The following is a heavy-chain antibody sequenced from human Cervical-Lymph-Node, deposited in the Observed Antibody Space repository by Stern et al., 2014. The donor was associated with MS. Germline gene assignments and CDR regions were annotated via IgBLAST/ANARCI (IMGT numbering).Heavy chain of an antibody. V-gene: IGHV3-23*04. Sequence: EVQLVESGGGLVKPGGSLRLSCAASGITLRSHAMSWVRQAPGKGLEWVSSISGSGGGTPYADSVKGRFTVSRDNSKNTMYLQMNSLTAEDTAVYYCAKGLFYGDYVSHYWGQGTLVTVSS. CDR1: GITLRSHA. J-gene: IGHJ4*02. D-gene: IGHD4-17*01. CDR3: AKGLFYGDYVSHY. CDR2: ISGSGGGT.